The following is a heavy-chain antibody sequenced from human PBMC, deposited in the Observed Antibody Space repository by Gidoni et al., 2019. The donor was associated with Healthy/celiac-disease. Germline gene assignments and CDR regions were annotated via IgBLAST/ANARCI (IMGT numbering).Heavy chain of an antibody. J-gene: IGHJ4*02. CDR1: GFTFSDYY. D-gene: IGHD3-16*01. CDR3: VGGKGPFGY. CDR2: ISSSSSYT. Sequence: ASGFTFSDYYMSWIRQAPGKGLEWVSYISSSSSYTNYADSVKGRFTISRDNAKNSLYLQMNSLRAEDTAVYYCVGGKGPFGYWGQGTLVTVSS. V-gene: IGHV3-11*06.